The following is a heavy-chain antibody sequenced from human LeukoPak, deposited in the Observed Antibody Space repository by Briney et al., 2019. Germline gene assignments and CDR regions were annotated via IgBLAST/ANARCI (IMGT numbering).Heavy chain of an antibody. CDR1: GGSVSSNSAA. CDR3: ARGDWSWDY. D-gene: IGHD3/OR15-3a*01. V-gene: IGHV6-1*01. Sequence: SQTLSLTCAISGGSVSSNSAAWNWIRQSPSRGLEWLGSTYYRAKWYNDYAVSLKSRININPDTSKNQFSLQLTSVTHEATAVYYCARGDWSWDYWGQGTLVPVSS. J-gene: IGHJ4*02. CDR2: TYYRAKWYN.